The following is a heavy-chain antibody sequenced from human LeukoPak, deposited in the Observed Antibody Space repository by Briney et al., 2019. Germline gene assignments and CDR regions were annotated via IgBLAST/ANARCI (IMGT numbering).Heavy chain of an antibody. CDR3: AKSTAGLDY. V-gene: IGHV3-7*01. CDR2: IRQDGSEK. CDR1: GFTFSNYW. J-gene: IGHJ4*02. Sequence: GGSLRLSCAASGFTFSNYWMSWVRQAPGKGLEWVANIRQDGSEKYYVDSMRGRFTISRDNAKNSLYLQMSSLRAEDTAVYYCAKSTAGLDYWGQGTLVTVSS. D-gene: IGHD1-1*01.